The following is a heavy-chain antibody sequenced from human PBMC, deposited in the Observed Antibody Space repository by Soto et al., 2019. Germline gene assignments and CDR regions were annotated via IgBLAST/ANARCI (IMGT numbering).Heavy chain of an antibody. CDR1: GGSFSCYY. CDR3: AREPXLRFLEWVPELLYGTDV. V-gene: IGHV4-34*01. J-gene: IGHJ6*02. Sequence: SETLSLTCTVYGGSFSCYYWSWIRQPPGKGLEWIGEINHSGSTNYNPSLKSRVTISVDTSKNQFSLKLSSVTPADTAVYYCAREPXLRFLEWVPELLYGTDVWGQGTTVTVSS. D-gene: IGHD3-3*01. CDR2: INHSGST.